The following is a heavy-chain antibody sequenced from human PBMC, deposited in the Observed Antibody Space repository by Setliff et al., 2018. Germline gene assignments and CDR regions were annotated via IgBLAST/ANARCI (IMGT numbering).Heavy chain of an antibody. D-gene: IGHD3-3*01. Sequence: SETLSLTCAVSGGSISSPNWWNWVRQPPGKGLEWIGEIYHSGTTNYNPSLKSRVTMSVDKSRNQFSLRLTSVTAADTAVYYCARMSGFQYMDVWGEGTTVTVSS. CDR1: GGSISSPNW. V-gene: IGHV4-4*02. CDR2: IYHSGTT. CDR3: ARMSGFQYMDV. J-gene: IGHJ6*03.